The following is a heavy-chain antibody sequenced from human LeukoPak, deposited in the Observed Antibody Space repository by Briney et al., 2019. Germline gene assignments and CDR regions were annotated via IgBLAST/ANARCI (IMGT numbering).Heavy chain of an antibody. D-gene: IGHD5-18*01. CDR2: IYYSGST. J-gene: IGHJ4*02. CDR3: ARDVTAGGGYYFDY. Sequence: PSQTLSLTCTVSGGSISSGGYYWSWIRQHPGKGLECIGYIYYSGSTYYNPSLKSRVTISVDTSKNQFSLKLSSVTAAETAVYYWARDVTAGGGYYFDYWGQGTLVTVSS. V-gene: IGHV4-31*03. CDR1: GGSISSGGYY.